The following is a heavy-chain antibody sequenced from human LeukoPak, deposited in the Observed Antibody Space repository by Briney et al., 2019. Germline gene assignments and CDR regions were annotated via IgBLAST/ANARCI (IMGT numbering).Heavy chain of an antibody. Sequence: GGSLRLSCAVSGFSVSSFGMSWVRQAPGKGLEWISAISLNGETTWYADSVKGRFTISRDNSKNTLYLQLTSLRAEDTAVYYCAQGFSSGWYPYWGQGSLVSVSS. J-gene: IGHJ4*02. V-gene: IGHV3-23*01. D-gene: IGHD6-19*01. CDR1: GFSVSSFG. CDR2: ISLNGETT. CDR3: AQGFSSGWYPY.